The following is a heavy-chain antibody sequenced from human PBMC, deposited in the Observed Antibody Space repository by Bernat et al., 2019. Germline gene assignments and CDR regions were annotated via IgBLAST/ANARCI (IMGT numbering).Heavy chain of an antibody. CDR1: GGTFSSYT. CDR2: IIPILGIA. J-gene: IGHJ6*02. CDR3: ASNYYGSGRNGMDV. Sequence: QVQLVQSGAEVKKPGSSVKVSCKASGGTFSSYTISWVRQAPGQGLEWMGRIIPILGIANYAQKFQGRVTITADKSTSTAYMELSSLRSEDTAVYYGASNYYGSGRNGMDVWGQGTTVTVSS. D-gene: IGHD3-10*01. V-gene: IGHV1-69*02.